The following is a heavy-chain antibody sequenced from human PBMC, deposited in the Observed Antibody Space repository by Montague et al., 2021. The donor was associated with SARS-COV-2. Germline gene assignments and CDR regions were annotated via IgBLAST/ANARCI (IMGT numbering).Heavy chain of an antibody. Sequence: SETLSLTCTVSGASISSSTYYWGWIRQPPGKGLQWIGSSYYSGITYYNPSLKSRATISVDTSKNQISLRMSSVTAADTAVYYCAKVAGSHDTFDIWGRGTMVTVSS. CDR2: SYYSGIT. D-gene: IGHD6-19*01. V-gene: IGHV4-39*07. CDR1: GASISSSTYY. J-gene: IGHJ3*02. CDR3: AKVAGSHDTFDI.